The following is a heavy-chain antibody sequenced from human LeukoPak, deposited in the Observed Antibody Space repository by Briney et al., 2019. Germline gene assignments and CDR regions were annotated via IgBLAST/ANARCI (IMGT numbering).Heavy chain of an antibody. Sequence: ASVKVSCKASGGTFSSYAISWVRQAPGQGLEWMGGIIPIFGTANYARKFQGRVTITADESTSTAYMELSSLRSEDTAVCYCARDVYDSSGYYPHEEFGMDVWGQGTTVTVSS. J-gene: IGHJ6*02. CDR2: IIPIFGTA. V-gene: IGHV1-69*13. D-gene: IGHD3-22*01. CDR1: GGTFSSYA. CDR3: ARDVYDSSGYYPHEEFGMDV.